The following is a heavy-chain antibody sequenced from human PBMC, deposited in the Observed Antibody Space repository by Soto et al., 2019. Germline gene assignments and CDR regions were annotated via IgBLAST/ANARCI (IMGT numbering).Heavy chain of an antibody. V-gene: IGHV3-30*18. J-gene: IGHJ6*02. CDR2: ISYDGSNK. CDR1: GFTFSSYG. CDR3: AKGDCSGGSCLHYYYGMDV. D-gene: IGHD2-15*01. Sequence: QVQLVESGGGVVQPGRSLRLSCAASGFTFSSYGMHWVRQAPGKGLEWVAVISYDGSNKYYADSVKGRFTISRDNSKNTLYLQMNSLRAEDTAVYYCAKGDCSGGSCLHYYYGMDVWGQGTTVTVSS.